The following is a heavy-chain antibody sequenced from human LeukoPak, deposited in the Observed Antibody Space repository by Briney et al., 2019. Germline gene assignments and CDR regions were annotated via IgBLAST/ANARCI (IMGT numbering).Heavy chain of an antibody. J-gene: IGHJ4*02. CDR3: ARANRIYRSGWYCSFDY. D-gene: IGHD6-19*01. CDR2: VNVDGSGA. Sequence: GGSLRLSCAASGFTFSSYWMHWVRQAPGKGLVWVSHVNVDGSGASYADSVKGRFTISRDNAKNTLYLHMNSLRAEDTAGYYCARANRIYRSGWYCSFDYWGQATQLTVSS. CDR1: GFTFSSYW. V-gene: IGHV3-74*01.